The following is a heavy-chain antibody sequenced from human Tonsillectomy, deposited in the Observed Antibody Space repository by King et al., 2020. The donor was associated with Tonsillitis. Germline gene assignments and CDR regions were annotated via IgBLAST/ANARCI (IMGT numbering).Heavy chain of an antibody. J-gene: IGHJ4*02. D-gene: IGHD1-26*01. Sequence: VQLVESGGALVQPGGSLRLSCAASGFTFSSYAMSWVRQAPGKGLEWVSSISDRAGSTFYADSVKGRFTISRDNSKNTLYLQMNSLRAEDTAVYYCVKHSGRHSGGEGGQGTLVTVSS. CDR2: ISDRAGST. CDR3: VKHSGRHSGGE. V-gene: IGHV3-23*04. CDR1: GFTFSSYA.